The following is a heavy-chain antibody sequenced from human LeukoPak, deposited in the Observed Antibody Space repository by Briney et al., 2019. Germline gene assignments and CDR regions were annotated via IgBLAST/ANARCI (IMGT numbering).Heavy chain of an antibody. CDR1: GFTFSTYA. Sequence: GGSLRLSCAGSGFTFSTYAMHWVRQAPGKGLEWVALFSYDGSTQRYADSVKGRFTISRDNSKNSLYLQMNSLRTEDTAVYYCVRGGGSCCPFNAFDIWGQGTMVTVSS. V-gene: IGHV3-30-3*01. CDR3: VRGGGSCCPFNAFDI. CDR2: FSYDGSTQ. D-gene: IGHD2-15*01. J-gene: IGHJ3*02.